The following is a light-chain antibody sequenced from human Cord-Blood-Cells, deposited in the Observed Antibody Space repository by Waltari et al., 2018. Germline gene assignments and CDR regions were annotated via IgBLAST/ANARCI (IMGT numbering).Light chain of an antibody. CDR1: SRDVGGYNY. Sequence: QSALTQPASVSGSPGQSLTIPCTGTSRDVGGYNYVSWYQQHPGKAPNLMIYDVSNRPSGVSNRFSGSKSGNTASLTISGLQAEDEADYYCSSYTSSSTLVFGGGTKLTVL. CDR3: SSYTSSSTLV. V-gene: IGLV2-14*01. CDR2: DVS. J-gene: IGLJ2*01.